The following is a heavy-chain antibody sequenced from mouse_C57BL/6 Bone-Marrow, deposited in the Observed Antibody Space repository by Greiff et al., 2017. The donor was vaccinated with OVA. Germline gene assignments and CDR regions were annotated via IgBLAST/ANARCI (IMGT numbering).Heavy chain of an antibody. CDR3: ARDSCAY. Sequence: QVQLKQPGAELVMPGASVKLSCKASGYTFTSYWMHWVKQRPGQGLEWIGEIDPSDSYTNYNQKFKGKSTLTVDKSSSTAYMQLSSLTSEDSAVYYCARDSCAYWGQGTLVTVSA. J-gene: IGHJ3*01. V-gene: IGHV1-69*01. CDR1: GYTFTSYW. CDR2: IDPSDSYT.